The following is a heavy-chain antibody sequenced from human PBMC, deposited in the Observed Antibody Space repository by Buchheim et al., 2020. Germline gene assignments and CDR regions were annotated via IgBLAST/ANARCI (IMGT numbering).Heavy chain of an antibody. CDR1: GGSFSGYY. D-gene: IGHD6-6*01. CDR2: INHSGST. J-gene: IGHJ6*02. V-gene: IGHV4-34*01. CDR3: ARISIAAREKYGMDV. Sequence: QVQLQQWGAGLLKPSETLSLTCAVYGGSFSGYYWSWIRQPPGKGLEWIGEINHSGSTNYNPSLKSRVTISVDTSKDQFSLTLSSVTAADTAVYYCARISIAAREKYGMDVWGQGTT.